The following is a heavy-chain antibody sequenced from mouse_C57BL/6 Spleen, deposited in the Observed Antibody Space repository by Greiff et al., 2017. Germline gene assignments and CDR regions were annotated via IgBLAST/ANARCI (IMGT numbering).Heavy chain of an antibody. D-gene: IGHD2-3*01. CDR2: ISSGGSYP. Sequence: DVKLVESGGDLVKPGGSLKLSCAASGFTFSSYGMSWVRQTPDKRLEWVATISSGGSYPYYPDSVKGRFTISRDNAKNTLYLQMSSLKSEDTAMYYCARRDGYYAMDYWGQGTSVTVSS. V-gene: IGHV5-6*02. J-gene: IGHJ4*01. CDR3: ARRDGYYAMDY. CDR1: GFTFSSYG.